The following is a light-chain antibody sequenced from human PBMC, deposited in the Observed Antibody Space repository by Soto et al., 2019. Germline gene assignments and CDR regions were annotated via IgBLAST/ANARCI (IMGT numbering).Light chain of an antibody. CDR1: SSVVGGYNY. Sequence: QSALTQPASVSGSPGQSITISCTGTSSVVGGYNYVSWYQQHPGKAPKLMIYDVSNRPSGVSNRFSGSKSGNTASLTISGLQADDVADYYCSSYTSSSTYVFGTGTNVTVL. V-gene: IGLV2-14*01. CDR2: DVS. CDR3: SSYTSSSTYV. J-gene: IGLJ1*01.